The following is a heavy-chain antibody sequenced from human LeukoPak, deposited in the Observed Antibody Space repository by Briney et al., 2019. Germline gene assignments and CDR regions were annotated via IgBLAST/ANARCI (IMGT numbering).Heavy chain of an antibody. Sequence: SVTVSCTASGGTFIIYAISWVRQAPGQGLEWMGGIIPIFATANYAQNFQGRVTITADESTSTAYMELSSLRSEDTAVYYCALYYYDSSGYGYWGQGTLVTVSS. CDR2: IIPIFATA. CDR1: GGTFIIYA. V-gene: IGHV1-69*13. D-gene: IGHD3-22*01. J-gene: IGHJ4*02. CDR3: ALYYYDSSGYGY.